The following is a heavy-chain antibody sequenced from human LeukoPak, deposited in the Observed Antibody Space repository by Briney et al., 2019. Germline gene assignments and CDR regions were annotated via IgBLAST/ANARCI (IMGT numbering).Heavy chain of an antibody. CDR2: IYPADSDI. CDR3: ARQEYCSGGSCYTWFDP. CDR1: GYSINNYW. D-gene: IGHD2-15*01. J-gene: IGHJ5*02. Sequence: GESLKISCKGSGYSINNYWIGWVRQMPGKGLEWMGIIYPADSDIRYSPSFQGQVTISADKSISTAYLQWSSLKASDTAMYYCARQEYCSGGSCYTWFDPWGQGTPVTVSS. V-gene: IGHV5-51*01.